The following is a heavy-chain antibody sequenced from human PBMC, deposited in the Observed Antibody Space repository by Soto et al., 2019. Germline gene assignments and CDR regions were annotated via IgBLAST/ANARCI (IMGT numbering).Heavy chain of an antibody. CDR2: ISYDGSDK. D-gene: IGHD3-22*01. CDR1: GFIFSSYG. V-gene: IGHV3-30*18. CDR3: AKGRYWYDGSGYGNWYFDL. Sequence: QLVESGGGVVQPGRSLRLSCVASGFIFSSYGMHWVRQAPGKGLEWVAVISYDGSDKYYADSVKGRFTISRDNSKKTLYLQMNSLRPEDTAVYYCAKGRYWYDGSGYGNWYFDLWGRGTLVTVSS. J-gene: IGHJ2*01.